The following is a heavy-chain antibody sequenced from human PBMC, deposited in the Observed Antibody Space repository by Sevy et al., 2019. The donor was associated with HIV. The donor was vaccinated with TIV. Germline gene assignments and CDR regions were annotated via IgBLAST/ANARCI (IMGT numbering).Heavy chain of an antibody. D-gene: IGHD3-10*02. CDR1: GFTFSSYW. CDR3: ASSAALFGELVD. CDR2: IKQDGSEK. Sequence: GESLKISCAASGFTFSSYWMSWVRQAPGKGLEWVANIKQDGSEKYYVDSVKGRFTISRDNAKNSLYLQMNSLRAEDTAVYYCASSAALFGELVDWGQGTLVTVSS. V-gene: IGHV3-7*01. J-gene: IGHJ4*02.